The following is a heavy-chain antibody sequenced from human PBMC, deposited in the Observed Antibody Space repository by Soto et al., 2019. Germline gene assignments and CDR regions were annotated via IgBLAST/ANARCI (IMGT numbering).Heavy chain of an antibody. CDR3: ARASTVEYYFDY. CDR2: IYHSGST. Sequence: PSETLSLTCAVSGGSISSGGYSWSWIRQPPGKGLEWIGYIYHSGSTYYNPSLKSRVTISVDRSKNQFSLKLSSVAAADTAVYYCARASTVEYYFDYWGQGTLVTVSS. D-gene: IGHD4-17*01. CDR1: GGSISSGGYS. V-gene: IGHV4-30-2*01. J-gene: IGHJ4*02.